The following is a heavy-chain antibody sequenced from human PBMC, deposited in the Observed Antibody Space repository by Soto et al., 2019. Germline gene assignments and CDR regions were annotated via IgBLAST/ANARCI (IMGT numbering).Heavy chain of an antibody. CDR1: GGSISNSY. V-gene: IGHV4-59*08. J-gene: IGHJ6*02. D-gene: IGHD3-10*01. CDR3: ARHSPPFFYGSGPWDV. CDR2: IYSSGST. Sequence: QVQLQESGPGLVRPSETLSLTCTVSGGSISNSYWSWIRQSPGKGLEWIGYIYSSGSTNNNPSLTSRVTISVDTSKNQFSLKLSSLIAADTAVYYCARHSPPFFYGSGPWDVWGQGTTVTVSS.